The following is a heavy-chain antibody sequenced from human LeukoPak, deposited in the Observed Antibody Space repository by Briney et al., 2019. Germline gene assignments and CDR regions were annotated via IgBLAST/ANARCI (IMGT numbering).Heavy chain of an antibody. CDR2: IIPILGIA. CDR3: ARDQEAVTTDYFYYAMDV. D-gene: IGHD4-11*01. V-gene: IGHV1-69*04. Sequence: SVKVSCKASGDTFSNYAISWVRQAPGQGLEWMGRIIPILGIANYAQKFQGRVTITADKSTSTAYMELSSLRSEDTAVYYCARDQEAVTTDYFYYAMDVWGQGTTLTVSS. CDR1: GDTFSNYA. J-gene: IGHJ6*02.